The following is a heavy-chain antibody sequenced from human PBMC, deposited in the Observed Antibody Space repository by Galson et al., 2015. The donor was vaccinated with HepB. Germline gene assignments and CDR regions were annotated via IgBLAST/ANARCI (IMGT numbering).Heavy chain of an antibody. CDR3: AKGSNYDILTGFL. Sequence: SLRLSCAASGFTFSSYAMHWVRQAPGKGLEWVAVISYDGSNKYYADSVKGLFTISRDNSKNTLYLQMNSLRAEDTAVYYCAKGSNYDILTGFLWGQGTMVTVSS. CDR1: GFTFSSYA. CDR2: ISYDGSNK. D-gene: IGHD3-9*01. J-gene: IGHJ3*01. V-gene: IGHV3-30-3*01.